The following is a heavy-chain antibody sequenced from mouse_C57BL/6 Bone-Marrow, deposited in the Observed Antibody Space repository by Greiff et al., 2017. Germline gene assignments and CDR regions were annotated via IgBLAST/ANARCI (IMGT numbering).Heavy chain of an antibody. D-gene: IGHD2-2*01. V-gene: IGHV1-12*01. J-gene: IGHJ3*01. Sequence: ESGAELVRPGASVKMSCKASGYTFTSYNMHWVKQTPRQGLEWIGAIYPGNGDTSYNQKFKGKATLTVDKSSSTAYMQLSSLTSEDSAVYFCARGDYGYSWFAYWGQGTLVTVAA. CDR2: IYPGNGDT. CDR1: GYTFTSYN. CDR3: ARGDYGYSWFAY.